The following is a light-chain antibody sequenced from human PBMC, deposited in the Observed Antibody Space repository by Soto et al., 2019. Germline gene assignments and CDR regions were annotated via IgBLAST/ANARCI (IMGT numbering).Light chain of an antibody. V-gene: IGKV3-11*01. J-gene: IGKJ4*01. CDR3: RQRNNWPLT. Sequence: EIVLTQSPATLSLSPGERATLSCRASQSVDIYLSWFQQKPGQAPRLLIYDASNRATGIPARFSGSGSGTDFTLTISSLEPEDFGVYYWRQRNNWPLTFGGGTKVEIK. CDR1: QSVDIY. CDR2: DAS.